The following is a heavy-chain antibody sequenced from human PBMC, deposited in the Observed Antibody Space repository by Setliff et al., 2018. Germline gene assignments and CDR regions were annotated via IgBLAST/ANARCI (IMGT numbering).Heavy chain of an antibody. CDR1: GFTFSTYW. Sequence: GESLTISCAASGFTFSTYWMHWIRRAPGKGLVWVSHINSDGSGTSSADSVKGRFTMSRDNAKNTLYLQMNSLRAEDTAVYYCVRDGSHYFDYWGQGTLVTVSS. V-gene: IGHV3-74*01. CDR3: VRDGSHYFDY. CDR2: INSDGSGT. D-gene: IGHD6-19*01. J-gene: IGHJ4*02.